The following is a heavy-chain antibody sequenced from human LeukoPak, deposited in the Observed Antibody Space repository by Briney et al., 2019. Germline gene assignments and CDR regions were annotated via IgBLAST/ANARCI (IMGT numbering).Heavy chain of an antibody. CDR3: ARDSDTMVRGANGY. J-gene: IGHJ4*02. CDR1: GFTFSSYS. V-gene: IGHV3-21*01. D-gene: IGHD3-10*01. CDR2: ISSSSSYI. Sequence: GGSLRLSCAASGFTFSSYSMNWVRQAPGKGLEWVSSISSSSSYIYYADSVKGRFTISRDNPKNSLYLQMNSLRAEDTAVYYCARDSDTMVRGANGYWGQGTLVTVSS.